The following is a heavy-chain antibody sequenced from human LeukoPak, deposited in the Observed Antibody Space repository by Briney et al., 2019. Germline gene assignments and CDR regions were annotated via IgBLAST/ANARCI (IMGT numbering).Heavy chain of an antibody. D-gene: IGHD5-18*01. Sequence: ASVKVSCKASGYTFTGYYMHWVRQAPGQGLEWMGWINPNSGGTNYAQKFQGRVTMTRDTSISTAYMELSRLRSDDTAVYYCARLRMGYSYGYWFDPWGQGTLVTVSS. CDR3: ARLRMGYSYGYWFDP. V-gene: IGHV1-2*02. CDR2: INPNSGGT. CDR1: GYTFTGYY. J-gene: IGHJ5*02.